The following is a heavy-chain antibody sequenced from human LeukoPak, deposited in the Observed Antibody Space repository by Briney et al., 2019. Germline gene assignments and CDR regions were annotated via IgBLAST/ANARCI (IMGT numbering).Heavy chain of an antibody. CDR2: ISSSGANT. V-gene: IGHV3-23*01. Sequence: GGSLRLSCAASGFRFGDFAMSWVRQSPGKGLEWVAGISSSGANTYYADSVKGRFTSSRDNSKNILCLQMFSLRAEDAAVYYCAKVGENVLRIYPHSYYFDAWGQGTLVAVSS. J-gene: IGHJ4*02. D-gene: IGHD2-15*01. CDR3: AKVGENVLRIYPHSYYFDA. CDR1: GFRFGDFA.